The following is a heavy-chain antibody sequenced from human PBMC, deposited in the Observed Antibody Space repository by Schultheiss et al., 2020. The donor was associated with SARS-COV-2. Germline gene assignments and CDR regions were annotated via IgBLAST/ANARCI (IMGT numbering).Heavy chain of an antibody. J-gene: IGHJ4*02. CDR3: ARDVGYSGSYYIPLFDY. Sequence: ASVKVSCKASGYTFTGYYMHWVRQAPGQGLEWMGWISAYNGNTNYAQKLQGRVTMTTDTSTSTAYMELRSLRSDDTAVYYCARDVGYSGSYYIPLFDYWGQGTLVTVSS. CDR1: GYTFTGYY. CDR2: ISAYNGNT. D-gene: IGHD1-26*01. V-gene: IGHV1-18*04.